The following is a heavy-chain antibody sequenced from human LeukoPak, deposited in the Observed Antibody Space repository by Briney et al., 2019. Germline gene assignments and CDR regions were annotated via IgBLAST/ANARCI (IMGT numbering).Heavy chain of an antibody. J-gene: IGHJ2*01. CDR2: INHSGST. D-gene: IGHD2-15*01. CDR3: ARQQRREWCGGSCYSNWYFDL. CDR1: GGSFSGYY. V-gene: IGHV4-34*01. Sequence: SETLSLTCAVYGGSFSGYYWSWIRQPPGKGLEWIGEINHSGSTNYNPSLKSRVTISVDTSKNQFSLKLSSVTAADTAVYYCARQQRREWCGGSCYSNWYFDLWGRGTLVTVSS.